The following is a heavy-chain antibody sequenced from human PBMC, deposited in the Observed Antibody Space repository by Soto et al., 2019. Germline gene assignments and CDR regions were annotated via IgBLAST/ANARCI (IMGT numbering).Heavy chain of an antibody. D-gene: IGHD6-13*01. CDR3: TTGLGQQVLGFDY. CDR1: GFTFNNAW. Sequence: VQLVESGGGLVKPAGSLRLSCTASGFTFNNAWLSWVRQSPVKGLEWVGRIKSKTDGGTTDYAATVKGTFTISREDSRNMLYLKMNSQKSEDTGVNYCTTGLGQQVLGFDYWGQGTLLTVSS. CDR2: IKSKTDGGTT. V-gene: IGHV3-15*01. J-gene: IGHJ4*02.